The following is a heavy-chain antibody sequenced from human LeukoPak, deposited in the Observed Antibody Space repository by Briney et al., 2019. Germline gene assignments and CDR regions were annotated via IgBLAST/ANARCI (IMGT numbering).Heavy chain of an antibody. Sequence: PSETLSLTCTVSGGSISSSSYYWGWIRQPPGKGLEWIGSIYYSGSTYYNPSLKSRVTISVDTSKNQFSLKLSSVTASDTAVYYCASLPGAYCSGGCRSPPPWGQGALVTVSS. D-gene: IGHD2-15*01. V-gene: IGHV4-39*01. J-gene: IGHJ5*02. CDR1: GGSISSSSYY. CDR3: ASLPGAYCSGGCRSPPP. CDR2: IYYSGST.